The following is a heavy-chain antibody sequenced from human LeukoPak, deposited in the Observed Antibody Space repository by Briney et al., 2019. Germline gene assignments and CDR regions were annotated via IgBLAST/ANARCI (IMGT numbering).Heavy chain of an antibody. Sequence: GGSLRLSCAASGLTFSSYWMHWVRQAPGKGLVWVSRINSDGSSTSYADSVKGRFTISRDNAKNTLYLQMNSLRAEDTAVYYCARGLLEYQLLSLHYYYGMDVWGQGTTVTVSS. CDR2: INSDGSST. D-gene: IGHD2-2*01. J-gene: IGHJ6*02. V-gene: IGHV3-74*01. CDR3: ARGLLEYQLLSLHYYYGMDV. CDR1: GLTFSSYW.